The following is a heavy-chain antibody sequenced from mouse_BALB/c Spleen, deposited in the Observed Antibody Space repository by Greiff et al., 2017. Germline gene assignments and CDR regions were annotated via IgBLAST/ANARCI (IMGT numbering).Heavy chain of an antibody. Sequence: VQLVESGPGLVAPSQSLSITCTVSGFSLTDYGVSWIRQPPGKGLEWLGVIWGGGSTYYNSALKSRLSISKDNSKSQVFLKMNSLQTDDTAMYYCAKHGDGNYWDYAMDYWGQGTSVTVSS. CDR3: AKHGDGNYWDYAMDY. J-gene: IGHJ4*01. CDR2: IWGGGST. D-gene: IGHD2-1*01. CDR1: GFSLTDYG. V-gene: IGHV2-6-5*01.